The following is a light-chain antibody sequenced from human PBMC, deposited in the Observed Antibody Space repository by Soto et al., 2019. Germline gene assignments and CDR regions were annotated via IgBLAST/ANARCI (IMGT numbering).Light chain of an antibody. CDR3: QRYGTSPWT. V-gene: IGKV3-20*01. CDR2: GAS. J-gene: IGKJ1*01. Sequence: ETLLTQSPGTLSLSPGERATLSCRASQSVSSSYLAWYQQKPGQAPRLLIYGASSRATGIPDRFSGSGSGTDFTLTISRLEPADFAVYYCQRYGTSPWTFAQGTKVDIK. CDR1: QSVSSSY.